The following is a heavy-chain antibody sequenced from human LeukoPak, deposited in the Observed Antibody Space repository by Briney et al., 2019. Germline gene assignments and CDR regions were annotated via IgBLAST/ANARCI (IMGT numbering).Heavy chain of an antibody. CDR2: IKRDGSEK. CDR3: ARDPSRGYTYGYGDY. CDR1: GFTFSSYW. Sequence: GGSLSLSCAASGFTFSSYWMNWVRQPPGKGLEWVANIKRDGSEKYYVHSVKGRFTISRDNAKNSLYLQMNSLRAEDTAVYYCARDPSRGYTYGYGDYWGQGTLVPVSS. V-gene: IGHV3-7*01. D-gene: IGHD5-18*01. J-gene: IGHJ4*02.